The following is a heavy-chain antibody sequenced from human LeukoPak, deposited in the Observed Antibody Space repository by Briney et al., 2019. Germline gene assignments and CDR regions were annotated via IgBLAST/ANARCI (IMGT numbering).Heavy chain of an antibody. CDR3: ARNLDTAMVFEY. J-gene: IGHJ4*02. V-gene: IGHV3-66*02. CDR2: IYSGGNT. Sequence: GGSLRLSCAASGFTVSSNYMSWVRQAPGKGLEWVSVIYSGGNTYYADSVKGRFTISRDNSKNTPYLQMNSLRAEDTAVYFCARNLDTAMVFEYWGQGTLVTVSS. D-gene: IGHD5-18*01. CDR1: GFTVSSNY.